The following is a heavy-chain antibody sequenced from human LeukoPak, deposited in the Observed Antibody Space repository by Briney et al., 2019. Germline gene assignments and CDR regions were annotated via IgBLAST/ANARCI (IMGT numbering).Heavy chain of an antibody. V-gene: IGHV3-30*18. J-gene: IGHJ5*02. Sequence: GGSLRLSCAASGFTFSSYGMHWVRQAPGKGLDWVAVISNDGSKKYYADSVKGRFTISRDNSKNTLSLQVSSLRTEDTAVYDCAKDRYRYDFEYSDAWGQGTLVTVSS. D-gene: IGHD5-18*01. CDR3: AKDRYRYDFEYSDA. CDR2: ISNDGSKK. CDR1: GFTFSSYG.